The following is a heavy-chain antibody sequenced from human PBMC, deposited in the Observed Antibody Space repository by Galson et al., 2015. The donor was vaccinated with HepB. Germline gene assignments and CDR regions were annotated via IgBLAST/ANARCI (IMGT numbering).Heavy chain of an antibody. CDR3: ARDGYSSSWYVRYFDL. V-gene: IGHV3-66*01. Sequence: SLRLSCAASGFTVSNNYMSWVRQAPGKGLEWVSVIYSGGSTYYADSVKGRFTISRDNSKNTLYRQMISLRAEDTAVYYCARDGYSSSWYVRYFDLWGRGTLVTVSS. J-gene: IGHJ2*01. CDR2: IYSGGST. CDR1: GFTVSNNY. D-gene: IGHD6-13*01.